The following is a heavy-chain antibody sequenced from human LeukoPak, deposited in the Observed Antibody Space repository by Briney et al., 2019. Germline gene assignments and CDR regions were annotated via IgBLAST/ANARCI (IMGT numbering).Heavy chain of an antibody. CDR2: IIPIFGTA. CDR1: GGTFSSYA. D-gene: IGHD4-17*01. CDR3: ASPPPYTVTRGFDY. V-gene: IGHV1-69*13. J-gene: IGHJ4*02. Sequence: SVKVSCKASGGTFSSYAISWVRQAPGQGLEWMGGIIPIFGTANYAQKFQGRVTITADESTSTAYMELSSLRSEDTAVYYCASPPPYTVTRGFDYWGQGTLVTVSS.